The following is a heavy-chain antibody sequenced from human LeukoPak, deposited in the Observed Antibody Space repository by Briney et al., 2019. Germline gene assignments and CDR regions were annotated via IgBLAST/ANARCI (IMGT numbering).Heavy chain of an antibody. CDR2: INSGSSTI. CDR3: ARDGVVVAGTRRAFDI. V-gene: IGHV3-48*01. Sequence: GGSLRLSCAGSRFTFSSYSVNWVRQAPGKGLEWVSYINSGSSTIYYADSVKGRFTISRDNAKNSLYLQMNSLRGEDTAVYYCARDGVVVAGTRRAFDIWGQGTMVTVSS. J-gene: IGHJ3*02. CDR1: RFTFSSYS. D-gene: IGHD6-19*01.